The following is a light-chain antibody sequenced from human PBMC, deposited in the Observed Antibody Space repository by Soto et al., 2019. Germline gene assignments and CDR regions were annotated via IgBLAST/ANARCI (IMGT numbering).Light chain of an antibody. V-gene: IGLV1-51*01. CDR3: GTWDSSLSSVV. CDR2: DND. CDR1: SSNIGNNY. J-gene: IGLJ2*01. Sequence: QSVLTQPPSVSAAPGQKVTIACSGSSSNIGNNYVSWYQQLPGTAPQLLTYDNDKRPSGIPDRFSGSKSGTSATLAITGLQPGDEADYYCGTWDSSLSSVVFGGGTKLTVL.